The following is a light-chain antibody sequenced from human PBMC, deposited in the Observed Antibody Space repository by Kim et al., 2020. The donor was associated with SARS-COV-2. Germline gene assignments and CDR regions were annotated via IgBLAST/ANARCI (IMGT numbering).Light chain of an antibody. CDR3: QHRKTWPLT. V-gene: IGKV3-11*01. CDR1: QSIATY. J-gene: IGKJ4*01. CDR2: DTS. Sequence: SLSPGERAPLSCRASQSIATYLAWYQQKPGQAPRLLIYDTSNRATGIPVRFSGSGSGTDFTLTISSLEPEDFAVYYCQHRKTWPLTFGGGTKLEI.